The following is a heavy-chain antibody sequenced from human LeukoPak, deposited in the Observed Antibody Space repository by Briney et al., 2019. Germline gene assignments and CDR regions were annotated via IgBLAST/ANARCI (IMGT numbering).Heavy chain of an antibody. J-gene: IGHJ4*02. CDR2: IRYDGSNK. CDR3: ANSAGVRGTVSISGY. V-gene: IGHV3-30*02. D-gene: IGHD3-10*01. CDR1: GFTFSSYG. Sequence: HPGGSLRLSCAASGFTFSSYGMHWVRQAPGKGLEWVAFIRYDGSNKYYADSVNGRFTISRDNSNNTLYLQMNSLRAEDTAVYYCANSAGVRGTVSISGYWGQGTLVTVSS.